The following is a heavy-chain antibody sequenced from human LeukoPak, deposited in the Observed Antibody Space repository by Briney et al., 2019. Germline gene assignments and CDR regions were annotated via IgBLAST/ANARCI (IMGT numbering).Heavy chain of an antibody. V-gene: IGHV3-30-3*01. J-gene: IGHJ4*02. CDR2: ISYDETDE. CDR3: AKGGHGDY. CDR1: GFTFSAFV. Sequence: PGRSLRLSCAASGFTFSAFVMHWVRQAPGKGLEWVAVISYDETDEYYAESVKGRFTISRDNPKNTLYLQMDNLRAEDTAIYYCAKGGHGDYWGQGTLVTVSS. D-gene: IGHD5-12*01.